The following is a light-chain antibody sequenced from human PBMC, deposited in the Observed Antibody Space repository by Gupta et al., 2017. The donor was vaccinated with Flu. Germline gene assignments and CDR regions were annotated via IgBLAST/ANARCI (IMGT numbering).Light chain of an antibody. CDR1: ALPKQY. J-gene: IGLJ2*01. CDR2: KDT. CDR3: QSTDTTATSVI. Sequence: GEALPKQYVSWYQQKPGQAPVTLIYKDTERPSGIPERFSGSTSGGVVALTISGVQAEDEADYYCQSTDTTATSVIFGGGTKLTVL. V-gene: IGLV3-25*03.